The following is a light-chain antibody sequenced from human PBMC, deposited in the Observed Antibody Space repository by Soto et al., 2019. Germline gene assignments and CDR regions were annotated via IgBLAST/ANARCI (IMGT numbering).Light chain of an antibody. V-gene: IGLV2-11*01. CDR2: DVS. Sequence: QSALTQPRSVSGSPGQSVTISCTGTSSDVGGYNYVSWYQQHPGKAPKLMIYDVSKRPSGVPDRFSGSKSGNTASLTISELQAEDEADYYCCSYAGSYTSPYVFGTGTKVTVL. CDR3: CSYAGSYTSPYV. CDR1: SSDVGGYNY. J-gene: IGLJ1*01.